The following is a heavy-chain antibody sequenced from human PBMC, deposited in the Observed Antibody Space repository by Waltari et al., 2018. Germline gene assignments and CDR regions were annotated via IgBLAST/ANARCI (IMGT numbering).Heavy chain of an antibody. CDR2: IYPGDSDT. CDR1: GYSFTSYW. D-gene: IGHD4-4*01. CDR3: ARRGYSNYSYYYMDV. Sequence: EVQLVQSGAEVKKPGESLKISCKGSGYSFTSYWIGWVRQLPGKGLEWMGIIYPGDSDTRYSPSFQGQVTISADKSISTAYLQWSSLKASDTAMYYCARRGYSNYSYYYMDVWGKGTTVTVSS. J-gene: IGHJ6*03. V-gene: IGHV5-51*01.